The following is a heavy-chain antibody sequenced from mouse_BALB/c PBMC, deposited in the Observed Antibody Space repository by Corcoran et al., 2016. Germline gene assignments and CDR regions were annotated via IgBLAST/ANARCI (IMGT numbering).Heavy chain of an antibody. V-gene: IGHV9-3-1*01. J-gene: IGHJ1*01. CDR1: GYTFTNYG. CDR2: INTYTGEP. Sequence: QIQLVQSGPELKKPGETVKISCKASGYTFTNYGMNWVKQAPGKGLKWMGWINTYTGEPTYADDFKGRFAFSLENSASTAYLQINNLKNEDTATYFCARYGNYVYFDVWGAGTTVTVSS. D-gene: IGHD2-1*01. CDR3: ARYGNYVYFDV.